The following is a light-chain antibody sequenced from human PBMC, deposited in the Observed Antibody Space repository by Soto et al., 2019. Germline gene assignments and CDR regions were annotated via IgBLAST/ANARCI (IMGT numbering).Light chain of an antibody. J-gene: IGKJ4*01. V-gene: IGKV3-20*01. Sequence: DIVLTQSPGTLSLSPGERAALSCRASQSVSSSYLAWYQQKPGQAPRLLIYGASSRATCIPDRFSGSGSGTEFTLPISRLEHEDFAVYYCQQYDNSPLTFGGGTKVDIK. CDR1: QSVSSSY. CDR2: GAS. CDR3: QQYDNSPLT.